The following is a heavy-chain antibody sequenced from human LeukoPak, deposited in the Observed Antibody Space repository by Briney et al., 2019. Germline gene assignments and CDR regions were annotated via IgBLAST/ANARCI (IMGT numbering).Heavy chain of an antibody. D-gene: IGHD2-21*02. CDR2: ISGDGGRT. CDR1: EFSFDDYA. CDR3: AKDAGLVTYYYYYGMDV. Sequence: GGSLRLSCAASEFSFDDYAMHRVRQAPGKGLEWVSLISGDGGRTYYADSVKGRFTISRDNSENFVHLQMNSLRTEDTALYYRAKDAGLVTYYYYYGMDVWGQGTTVTVSS. V-gene: IGHV3-43*02. J-gene: IGHJ6*02.